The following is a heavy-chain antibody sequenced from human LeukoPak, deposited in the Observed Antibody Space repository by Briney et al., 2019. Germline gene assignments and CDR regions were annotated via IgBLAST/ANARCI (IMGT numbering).Heavy chain of an antibody. J-gene: IGHJ4*02. CDR2: IRSKAYGGTT. CDR3: TKHDYGDHLSRL. CDR1: GFTFGDYG. Sequence: GGSLRLSCTASGFTFGDYGMSWVRQAPGKGLEWVSFIRSKAYGGTTEYAASVKGRFAISRDDSKNIAYLQMNSLKTEDTAVYYCTKHDYGDHLSRLWGQGTLVTVSS. D-gene: IGHD4-17*01. V-gene: IGHV3-49*04.